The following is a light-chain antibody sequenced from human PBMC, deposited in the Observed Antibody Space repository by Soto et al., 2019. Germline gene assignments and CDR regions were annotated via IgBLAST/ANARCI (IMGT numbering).Light chain of an antibody. CDR1: QSLLHSNGYNY. CDR2: LGS. CDR3: MQALQTPFT. V-gene: IGKV2-28*01. J-gene: IGKJ3*01. Sequence: DIVMTQSPLSLPVTPGEPASISCRSSQSLLHSNGYNYLDWYLQKPGQSPQLLIYLGSNRASGVPDRFSASGSGTDFTLKISRVEAEDVAVYYCMQALQTPFTFGPGTKVDIK.